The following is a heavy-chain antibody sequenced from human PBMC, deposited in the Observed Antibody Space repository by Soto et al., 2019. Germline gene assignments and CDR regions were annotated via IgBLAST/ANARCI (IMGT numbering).Heavy chain of an antibody. CDR1: GFTFSSYS. Sequence: AGGSLRLSCAASGFTFSSYSMNWVRQAPGKGLEWVSYISSSSSTIYYADSVKGRFTISRDNAKNSLYLQMNSLRDEDTAVYYCARDGTMVRGAFLFDPWGQGTLVTVSS. CDR3: ARDGTMVRGAFLFDP. J-gene: IGHJ5*02. CDR2: ISSSSSTI. D-gene: IGHD3-10*01. V-gene: IGHV3-48*02.